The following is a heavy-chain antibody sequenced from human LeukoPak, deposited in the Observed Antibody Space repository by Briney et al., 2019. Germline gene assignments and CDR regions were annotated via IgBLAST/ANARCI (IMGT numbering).Heavy chain of an antibody. V-gene: IGHV4-59*12. CDR2: IYYSGST. J-gene: IGHJ6*03. CDR3: ARDGYFDWLPDYYYYMDV. CDR1: GGSISSYY. D-gene: IGHD3-9*01. Sequence: SETLSLTCTVSGGSISSYYWSWIRQPPGKGLEWIGYIYYSGSTNYNPSLKSRVTISVDTSKNQFSLKLSSVTAADTAVYYCARDGYFDWLPDYYYYMDVWGKGTTVTISS.